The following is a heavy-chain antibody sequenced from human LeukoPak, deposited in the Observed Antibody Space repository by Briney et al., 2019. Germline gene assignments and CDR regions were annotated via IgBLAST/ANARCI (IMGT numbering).Heavy chain of an antibody. CDR3: ARAYPIVY. CDR2: IYTSGST. D-gene: IGHD1-26*01. CDR1: GGSISGGSYY. Sequence: SQTLSLTCTVSGGSISGGSYYWSWIRQPAGKGLEWIGRIYTSGSTNYNPSLKSRVTISVDTSKNQFSLKLSSVTAADTAVYYCARAYPIVYWGQGTLVTVSS. J-gene: IGHJ4*02. V-gene: IGHV4-61*02.